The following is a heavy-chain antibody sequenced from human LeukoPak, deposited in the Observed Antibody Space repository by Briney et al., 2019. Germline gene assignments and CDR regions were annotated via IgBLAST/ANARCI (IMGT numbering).Heavy chain of an antibody. CDR2: ISDNGDTT. D-gene: IGHD3-3*01. CDR3: AKTISQYYDFWSGYYSPFDY. V-gene: IGHV3-23*01. CDR1: GFTFNIYG. J-gene: IGHJ4*02. Sequence: GGSLRLSCAASGFTFNIYGMSWVRQPPGKGLEWVSIISDNGDTTYYADSVKGRFTMSRDNSKNTLYLQMNSLRAEDTAVYYCAKTISQYYDFWSGYYSPFDYWGQGILVTVSS.